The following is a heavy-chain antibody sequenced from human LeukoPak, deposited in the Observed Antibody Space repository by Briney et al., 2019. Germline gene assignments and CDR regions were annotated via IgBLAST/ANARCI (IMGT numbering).Heavy chain of an antibody. CDR1: GFTFSTSA. CDR2: IKSKTDGGTT. V-gene: IGHV3-15*07. J-gene: IGHJ4*02. CDR3: TTDFAIVGATRGSSDY. Sequence: SGGSLRLSCAASGFTFSTSAMNWVRQAPGKGLEWVGRIKSKTDGGTTDYAAPVKGRFTISRDDSKNTLYLQMNSLKTEDTAVYYCTTDFAIVGATRGSSDYWGQGTLVTVSS. D-gene: IGHD1-26*01.